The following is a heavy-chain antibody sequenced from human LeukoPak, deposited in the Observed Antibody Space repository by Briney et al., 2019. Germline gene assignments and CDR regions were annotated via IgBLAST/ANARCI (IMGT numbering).Heavy chain of an antibody. J-gene: IGHJ3*02. CDR1: GFTFSSYA. CDR2: SSGSGIST. CDR3: AKGTYSSGWYGAFEI. V-gene: IGHV3-23*01. D-gene: IGHD6-19*01. Sequence: QPGGNLSLSCAASGFTFSSYAMSWVRQAPGQGLEWVVGSSGSGISTYYVDSVKGRFTISRDNSKNTLYLQMNSLRAEDTAVYYCAKGTYSSGWYGAFEIWGQGTMVTVSS.